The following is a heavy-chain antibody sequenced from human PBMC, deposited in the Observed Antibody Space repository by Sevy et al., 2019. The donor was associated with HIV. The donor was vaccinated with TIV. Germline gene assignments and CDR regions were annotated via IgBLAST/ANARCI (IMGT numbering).Heavy chain of an antibody. J-gene: IGHJ4*02. V-gene: IGHV3-53*01. D-gene: IGHD3-10*01. CDR3: AKEVSEHSYSDY. CDR2: IKSDGST. Sequence: GGSLRLSCAASGFTVSTNYMSWVRQAPGKGLEWVSLIKSDGSTYYADSVKGRFTISRDNSKNTLYLQMNGLRAEDTAVYYCAKEVSEHSYSDYWGQGTLVTVSS. CDR1: GFTVSTNY.